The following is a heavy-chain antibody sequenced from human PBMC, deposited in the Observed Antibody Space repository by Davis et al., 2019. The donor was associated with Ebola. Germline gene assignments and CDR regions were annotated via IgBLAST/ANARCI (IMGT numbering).Heavy chain of an antibody. D-gene: IGHD3-16*01. CDR2: IKQDGSEK. V-gene: IGHV3-7*03. CDR1: GFTFSSYW. J-gene: IGHJ4*02. CDR3: AKARAYTQIDF. Sequence: GGSLRLSCAASGFTFSSYWMHWIRQAPGKGLEWVANIKQDGSEKYYVDSVEGRFTISRDNAKNSLYLQMNSLRPEDTALYYCAKARAYTQIDFWGQGTLVTVSS.